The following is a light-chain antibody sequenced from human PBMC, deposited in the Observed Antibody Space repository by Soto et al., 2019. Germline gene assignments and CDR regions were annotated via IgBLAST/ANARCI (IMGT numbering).Light chain of an antibody. J-gene: IGKJ4*01. Sequence: EFVLTQSPATLSLSPGEIATLSCRASQSVRSSLAWYQQKPGQAPRLLIYDASNRATGIPARFSGSGSGTDFTLTISSLETEDFAVYYCQQRSSWLLTFGGGTKVEIK. CDR1: QSVRSS. CDR3: QQRSSWLLT. V-gene: IGKV3-11*01. CDR2: DAS.